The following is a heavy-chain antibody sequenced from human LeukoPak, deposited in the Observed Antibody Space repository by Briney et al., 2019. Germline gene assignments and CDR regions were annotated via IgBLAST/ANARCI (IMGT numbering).Heavy chain of an antibody. CDR3: AASYSSGWTPFDY. Sequence: GGSLRLSCAASGFTFSNYAMSWVRQAPGKGLEWVSAISGSGGSTYYADSVKGRFTISRDNSKNTLYLQMNSLRAEDTAVYYCAASYSSGWTPFDYWGQGTLVTVSS. J-gene: IGHJ4*02. V-gene: IGHV3-23*01. CDR2: ISGSGGST. CDR1: GFTFSNYA. D-gene: IGHD6-19*01.